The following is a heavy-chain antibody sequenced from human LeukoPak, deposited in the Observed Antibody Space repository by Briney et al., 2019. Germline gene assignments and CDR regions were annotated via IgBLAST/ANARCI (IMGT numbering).Heavy chain of an antibody. J-gene: IGHJ5*02. D-gene: IGHD3-3*01. Sequence: SVKVSCKASGGTFSSYAISWVRQAPGQGLEWMGGTIPIFGTANYAQKFQGRVTITADESTSTAYMELSSLRSEDTAVYYCARGAVTIFGVVIMDYNWFDPWGQGTLVTVSS. CDR3: ARGAVTIFGVVIMDYNWFDP. CDR1: GGTFSSYA. V-gene: IGHV1-69*13. CDR2: TIPIFGTA.